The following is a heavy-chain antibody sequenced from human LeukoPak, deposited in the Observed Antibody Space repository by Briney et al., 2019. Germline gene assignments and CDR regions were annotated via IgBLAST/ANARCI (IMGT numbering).Heavy chain of an antibody. V-gene: IGHV3-23*01. CDR2: ISGSGGST. CDR1: GFTFSSYA. Sequence: GGSLRLSCAASGFTFSSYALTWVRQAPEKGLEWVSAISGSGGSTYYAESVKGRFTISRDNSKNTLYLQMNSLRADDTAVYYCAKNSGGNCYSSLDYWGQGTLVTASS. J-gene: IGHJ4*02. CDR3: AKNSGGNCYSSLDY. D-gene: IGHD2-15*01.